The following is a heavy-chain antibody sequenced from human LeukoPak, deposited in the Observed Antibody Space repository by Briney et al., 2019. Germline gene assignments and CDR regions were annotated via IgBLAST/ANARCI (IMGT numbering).Heavy chain of an antibody. Sequence: ASVKVSCKASGYTFTGYYMHWVRQAPGQGLEWMGWINPNSGGTNYAQKFQGWVTMTRDTSISTAYMELSRLRSDDTAVYYCARGCSLVRGSLGAFDIWGQGTMVTVSS. CDR3: ARGCSLVRGSLGAFDI. V-gene: IGHV1-2*04. D-gene: IGHD3-10*01. CDR2: INPNSGGT. CDR1: GYTFTGYY. J-gene: IGHJ3*02.